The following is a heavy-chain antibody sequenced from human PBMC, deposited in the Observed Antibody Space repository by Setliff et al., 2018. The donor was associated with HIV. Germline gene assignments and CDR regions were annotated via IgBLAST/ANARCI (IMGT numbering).Heavy chain of an antibody. J-gene: IGHJ4*02. Sequence: PSETLSLTCVVYGGSFRGYYWSWIRQPPGKGLEWIGESNQSGSGNYNPSLKSRVTISVDTSKNEFSLNMGSVTAADTAVYYCARPFGSGSYSGWGQGTLVTVSS. D-gene: IGHD3-10*01. CDR3: ARPFGSGSYSG. CDR2: SNQSGSG. V-gene: IGHV4-34*01. CDR1: GGSFRGYY.